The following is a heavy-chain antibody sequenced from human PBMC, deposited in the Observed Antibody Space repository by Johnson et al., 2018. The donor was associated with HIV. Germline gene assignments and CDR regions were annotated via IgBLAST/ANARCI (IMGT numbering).Heavy chain of an antibody. Sequence: VQLVESGGGLIQPGGSLRLSCAASDFTVSGNYMSWVRQAPGKGLEWVSLIHSGGTNFYADSVRGRFTFSRDSSKNTLYLQMKSMRVEDTAVYYCASPGVVVVITRLGHDAFDIWGQGTMVTVSS. CDR2: IHSGGTN. CDR3: ASPGVVVVITRLGHDAFDI. V-gene: IGHV3-53*01. J-gene: IGHJ3*02. D-gene: IGHD3-22*01. CDR1: DFTVSGNY.